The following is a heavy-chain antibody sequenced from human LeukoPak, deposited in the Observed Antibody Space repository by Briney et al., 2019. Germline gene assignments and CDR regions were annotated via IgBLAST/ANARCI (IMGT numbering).Heavy chain of an antibody. J-gene: IGHJ5*02. Sequence: GASVKVSCKASGYSFTSYDINWVRQATGQGLEWMGWMNPNSGNTDYAQKFQGRVTMTRNTSISTAYMELSSLRSEDTAVYYCARDLGNIAGGFDPWGQGTLVTVSS. CDR3: ARDLGNIAGGFDP. D-gene: IGHD6-13*01. CDR2: MNPNSGNT. V-gene: IGHV1-8*01. CDR1: GYSFTSYD.